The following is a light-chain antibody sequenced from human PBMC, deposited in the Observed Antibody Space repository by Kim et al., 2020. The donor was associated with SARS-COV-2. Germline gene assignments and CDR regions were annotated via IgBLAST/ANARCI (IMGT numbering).Light chain of an antibody. J-gene: IGKJ1*01. CDR2: AAS. V-gene: IGKV1-27*01. Sequence: ASGGDRVTITCRASQDISNYLAWFQLQPGKAPKLLIYAASALQPGVPSRFSGSGSGTDFTLTVTSLQPEDVATYYCQKCDSAPWTFGQGTKVDIK. CDR3: QKCDSAPWT. CDR1: QDISNY.